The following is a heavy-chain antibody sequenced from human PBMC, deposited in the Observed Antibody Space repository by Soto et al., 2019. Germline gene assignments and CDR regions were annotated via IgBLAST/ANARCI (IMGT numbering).Heavy chain of an antibody. Sequence: SETLSLTCTVSGDPISSYYWSWIRQPPGKGLEWIGYIYYSGSTNYNPSLKSRVTISVDTSKNQFSLKLNSVTAADTAVYYCARRQFMDCTNGVCYTAYYFDYWGQGTLVTVSS. CDR1: GDPISSYY. CDR3: ARRQFMDCTNGVCYTAYYFDY. CDR2: IYYSGST. D-gene: IGHD2-8*01. J-gene: IGHJ4*02. V-gene: IGHV4-59*08.